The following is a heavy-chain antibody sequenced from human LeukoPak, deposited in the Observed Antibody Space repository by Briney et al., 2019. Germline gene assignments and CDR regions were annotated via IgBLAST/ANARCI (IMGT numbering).Heavy chain of an antibody. V-gene: IGHV4-61*02. CDR2: ISTSGST. CDR1: SAPMDSGIYY. D-gene: IGHD2-2*01. Sequence: SETLSLTCTVSSAPMDSGIYYWTWIRQPAGKGLEWIGRISTSGSTTYNPSLRSRVTISVDTSNNNFSLRVNSVTAADTAVYYCARETAAIHTRRWGLYDSYFYTDAWGKGTSVTVSS. CDR3: ARETAAIHTRRWGLYDSYFYTDA. J-gene: IGHJ6*03.